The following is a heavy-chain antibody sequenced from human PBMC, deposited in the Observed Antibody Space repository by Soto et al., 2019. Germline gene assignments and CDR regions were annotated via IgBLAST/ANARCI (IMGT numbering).Heavy chain of an antibody. J-gene: IGHJ5*02. V-gene: IGHV4-59*01. CDR1: GGSISSYY. CDR3: AAFSGGSLWWFDP. CDR2: IYYSGST. Sequence: PSETLSLTCTVSGGSISSYYWSWIRQPPGKGLEWIGYIYYSGSTNYNPSLKSRVTISVDTSKNQFSLKLSSVTAADTAVYYGAAFSGGSLWWFDPWGQGALVTVSS. D-gene: IGHD2-15*01.